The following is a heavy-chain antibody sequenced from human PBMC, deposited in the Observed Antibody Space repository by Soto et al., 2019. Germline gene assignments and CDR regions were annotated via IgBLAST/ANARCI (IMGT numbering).Heavy chain of an antibody. CDR3: ARSRELLLNWFDP. CDR1: GYTFTSYA. CDR2: IIPMFGTA. Sequence: ASVKVSCKASGYTFTSYAMHWVRQAPGQRLEWMGWIIPMFGTANYAHEFQGRVTITADESTSTAYMELSSLRSEDTAVYYCARSRELLLNWFDPWGQGTLVTVSS. V-gene: IGHV1-69*13. J-gene: IGHJ5*02. D-gene: IGHD1-7*01.